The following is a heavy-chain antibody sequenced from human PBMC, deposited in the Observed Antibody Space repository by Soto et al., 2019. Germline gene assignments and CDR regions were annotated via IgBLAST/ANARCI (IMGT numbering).Heavy chain of an antibody. CDR1: GYTFTSYG. D-gene: IGHD1-1*01. CDR3: ERGRYGDY. Sequence: QVHLVQSGAEVKKPGASVKVSCKASGYTFTSYGIAWVRQAPGQGLEWMGWISAHNGNTDYAQKLQGRVIVTRDTSTSTDYMELRSLISDDTAVYYCERGRYGDYWRQGALVTVSS. V-gene: IGHV1-18*01. CDR2: ISAHNGNT. J-gene: IGHJ4*02.